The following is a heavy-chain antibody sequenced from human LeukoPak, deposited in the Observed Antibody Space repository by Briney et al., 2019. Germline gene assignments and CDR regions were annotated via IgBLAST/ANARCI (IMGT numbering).Heavy chain of an antibody. CDR3: ARTISIGYGSGSYGYGMDV. V-gene: IGHV1-8*01. J-gene: IGHJ6*02. Sequence: ASAKVSCKASGYTFTSYDINWVRQATGQGLEWMGWMNPNSGNTGYAQKFQGRVTMTRNTSISTAYMELSSLRSEDTAVYYCARTISIGYGSGSYGYGMDVWGQGTTVTVSS. D-gene: IGHD1-26*01. CDR2: MNPNSGNT. CDR1: GYTFTSYD.